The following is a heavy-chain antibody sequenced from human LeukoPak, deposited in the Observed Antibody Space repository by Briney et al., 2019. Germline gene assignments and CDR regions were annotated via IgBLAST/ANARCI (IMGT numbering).Heavy chain of an antibody. J-gene: IGHJ4*02. CDR1: GYTFTSYY. Sequence: ASVKVSCKASGYTFTSYYMHWVRQAPGQGLEWMGIINPSGGSTSYAQKFQGRVTMTRDMSTSTVYMELSSLRSEDTAVYYCARHTEKKGFDYWGQGTLVTVSS. CDR2: INPSGGST. CDR3: ARHTEKKGFDY. V-gene: IGHV1-46*01.